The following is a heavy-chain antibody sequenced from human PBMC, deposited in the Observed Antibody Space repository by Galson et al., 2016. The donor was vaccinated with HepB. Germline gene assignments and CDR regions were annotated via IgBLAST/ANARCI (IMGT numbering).Heavy chain of an antibody. D-gene: IGHD6-13*01. CDR2: IKPDGSEK. V-gene: IGHV3-7*01. J-gene: IGHJ4*02. CDR3: VRGGSWFY. CDR1: GFTFSDFY. Sequence: SLRLSCAASGFTFSDFYISWIRQAPGKGLEWVANIKPDGSEKNYVDSVKGRFTISRDNAKSSLYLQMNSLRVDDTAVYYCVRGGSWFYWGQGTLVTVSS.